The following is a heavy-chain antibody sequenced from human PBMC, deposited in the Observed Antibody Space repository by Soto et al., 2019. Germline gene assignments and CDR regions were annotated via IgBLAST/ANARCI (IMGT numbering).Heavy chain of an antibody. Sequence: GASVKVSCKASGGTFSSYAISWVRQAPGQGLEWMGGIIPIFGTANYAQKFQGRVTITADESTSTAYMELSSLRSEDTAVYYRARIFGYCSSTSCKEFDPWGQGTLVTVS. CDR1: GGTFSSYA. J-gene: IGHJ5*02. CDR3: ARIFGYCSSTSCKEFDP. CDR2: IIPIFGTA. D-gene: IGHD2-2*03. V-gene: IGHV1-69*13.